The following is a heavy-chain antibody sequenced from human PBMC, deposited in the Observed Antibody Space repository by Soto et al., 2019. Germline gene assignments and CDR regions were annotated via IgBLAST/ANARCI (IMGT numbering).Heavy chain of an antibody. CDR1: GFNFRGYG. Sequence: QVQLVESGGGVVQPGRSLRLSCAASGFNFRGYGMHWVRQAPGKGLEWLTLIWHDGSDKYYADSVKGRFTVSRDNSKDTVYLDMNSLRADDTAVYYCARWGIPYHDVFDIWGQGTVVTVSP. V-gene: IGHV3-33*01. D-gene: IGHD6-13*01. CDR3: ARWGIPYHDVFDI. CDR2: IWHDGSDK. J-gene: IGHJ3*02.